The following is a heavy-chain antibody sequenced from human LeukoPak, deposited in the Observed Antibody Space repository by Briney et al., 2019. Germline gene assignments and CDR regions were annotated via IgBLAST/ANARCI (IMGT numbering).Heavy chain of an antibody. V-gene: IGHV4-4*07. D-gene: IGHD5-18*01. J-gene: IGHJ5*02. CDR2: IYTSGST. Sequence: PSGTLSLTCTVSGGSISSYYWSWIRQPAGKGLEWIGRIYTSGSTNYNPSLKSRVTMSVDMSKNQFSLKLSSVTAADTAVYYCAKSGYAWFDPWGRGTLVTVSS. CDR1: GGSISSYY. CDR3: AKSGYAWFDP.